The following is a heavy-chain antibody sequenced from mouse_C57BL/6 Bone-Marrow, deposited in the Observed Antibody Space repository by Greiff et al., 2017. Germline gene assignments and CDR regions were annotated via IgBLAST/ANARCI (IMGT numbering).Heavy chain of an antibody. CDR1: GYTFTSYG. J-gene: IGHJ4*01. CDR2: IYPRSGNT. Sequence: QVQLKESGAELARPGASVKLSCKASGYTFTSYGISWVKQRPGQGLEWIGEIYPRSGNTYYNEKFKGKAPLTADKSSSTAYMELRSLTSEDSAVYFCARSRRRAMDYWGQGTSVTVSS. V-gene: IGHV1-81*01. CDR3: ARSRRRAMDY.